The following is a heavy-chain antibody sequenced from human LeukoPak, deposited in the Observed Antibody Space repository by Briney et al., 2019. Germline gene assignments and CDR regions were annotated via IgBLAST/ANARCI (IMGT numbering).Heavy chain of an antibody. D-gene: IGHD3-10*01. V-gene: IGHV3-74*01. J-gene: IGHJ3*02. CDR3: ARDLWFGERYDI. Sequence: GGSLRLSCAASGFTFSSYWMHWVRQAPGKGLVWVSRINTDGGSTNYADSVKGRFTISRDNAKNTLYLQMNSLRAEDTAVYYCARDLWFGERYDIWGQGTMVTVSS. CDR2: INTDGGST. CDR1: GFTFSSYW.